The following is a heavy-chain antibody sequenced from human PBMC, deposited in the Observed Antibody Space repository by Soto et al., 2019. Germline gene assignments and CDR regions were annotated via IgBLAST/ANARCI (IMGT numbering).Heavy chain of an antibody. Sequence: ASVKVSCKASGYTFTSYGISWVRQAPGQGLEWMGWISAYNGNTNYAQKLQGRVTMTTDTSTSTAYMELRSLRSDDTAVYYCARDHCSSTSCYDLNWFDPWGQGTLVTVS. CDR2: ISAYNGNT. V-gene: IGHV1-18*01. J-gene: IGHJ5*02. CDR3: ARDHCSSTSCYDLNWFDP. D-gene: IGHD2-2*01. CDR1: GYTFTSYG.